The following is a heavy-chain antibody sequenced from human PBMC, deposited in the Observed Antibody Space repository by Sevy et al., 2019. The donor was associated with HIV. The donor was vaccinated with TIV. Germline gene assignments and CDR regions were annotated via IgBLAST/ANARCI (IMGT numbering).Heavy chain of an antibody. V-gene: IGHV3-11*01. CDR3: MSDYSGTYHKNYVAY. D-gene: IGHD1-26*01. Sequence: GGSLRLSCAASGFRFSDHDMSWIRQAPGKGLEWVAYISRSGTIIYYADSVRGRFTISRDNAKNSLFLQMNSLRVEDTAMYYCMSDYSGTYHKNYVAYGGQGTLVTVSS. CDR1: GFRFSDHD. J-gene: IGHJ4*02. CDR2: ISRSGTII.